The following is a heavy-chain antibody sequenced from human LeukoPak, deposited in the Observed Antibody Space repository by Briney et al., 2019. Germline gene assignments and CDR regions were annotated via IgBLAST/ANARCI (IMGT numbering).Heavy chain of an antibody. CDR1: GYTFSEYY. V-gene: IGHV3-11*04. D-gene: IGHD1-26*01. CDR2: ISSSGSTI. J-gene: IGHJ3*02. Sequence: GGSLRLSCAASGYTFSEYYMSWIRQAPGKGLEWVSYISSSGSTIYYADSVKGRYTIYRDNAKNSLYLQMNSLRAEDTAVYYCARDFYPIGSHRDIWGQGTMGTVSS. CDR3: ARDFYPIGSHRDI.